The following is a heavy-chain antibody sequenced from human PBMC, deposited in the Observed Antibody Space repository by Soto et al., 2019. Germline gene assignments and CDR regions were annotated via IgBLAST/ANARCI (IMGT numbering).Heavy chain of an antibody. CDR2: ISKSGDST. V-gene: IGHV3-23*01. D-gene: IGHD3-10*01. J-gene: IGHJ4*02. CDR1: GVTFTSYA. Sequence: GGSLRLSCAASGVTFTSYAMTWVRQVPGEGLQWVSSISKSGDSTYHADSVKGRFTTSRDNSKNTLYLQMNSLRAEDTAIYYCAKGSFGFDYWGQGTLVTVSS. CDR3: AKGSFGFDY.